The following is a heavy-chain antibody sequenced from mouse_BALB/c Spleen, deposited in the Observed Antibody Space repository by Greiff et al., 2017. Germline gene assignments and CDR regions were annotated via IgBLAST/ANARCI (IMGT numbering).Heavy chain of an antibody. Sequence: EVQGVESGGGLVKPGGSLKLSCAASGFTFSSYAMSWVRQTPEKRLEWVATISSGGSYTYYPDSVKGRFTISRDNAKNTLYLQMSSLRSEDTAMYYCAREVYYDYGSYFDYWGQGTTLTVSS. V-gene: IGHV5-9-3*01. D-gene: IGHD2-4*01. CDR2: ISSGGSYT. CDR1: GFTFSSYA. CDR3: AREVYYDYGSYFDY. J-gene: IGHJ2*01.